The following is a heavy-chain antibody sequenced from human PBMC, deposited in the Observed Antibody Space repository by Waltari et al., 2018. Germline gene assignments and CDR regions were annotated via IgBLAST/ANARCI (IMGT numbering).Heavy chain of an antibody. CDR2: ISSSSSYI. V-gene: IGHV3-21*01. J-gene: IGHJ4*02. Sequence: SISSSSSYIYYADSEKGRFTISRDNAKNSLYLQMNSLRAEDTAVYYCARDHAKGYYDSSGYPLWGQGTLVTVSS. CDR3: ARDHAKGYYDSSGYPL. D-gene: IGHD3-22*01.